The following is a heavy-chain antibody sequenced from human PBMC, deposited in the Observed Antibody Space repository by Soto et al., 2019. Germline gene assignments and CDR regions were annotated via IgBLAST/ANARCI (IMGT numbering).Heavy chain of an antibody. CDR3: SGGVVDSYGRGYYYYYMDV. J-gene: IGHJ6*03. CDR1: GGSFSGYY. V-gene: IGHV4-34*01. Sequence: QVQLQQWGAGLLKPSETLSLTCAVYGGSFSGYYWSWIRQPPGKGLEWIGEINHSGSTNYNPSLKRRVTISVETSKNQFSPQLSSATAADTAVYYCSGGVVDSYGRGYYYYYMDVWGKGTTVTVSS. D-gene: IGHD5-18*01. CDR2: INHSGST.